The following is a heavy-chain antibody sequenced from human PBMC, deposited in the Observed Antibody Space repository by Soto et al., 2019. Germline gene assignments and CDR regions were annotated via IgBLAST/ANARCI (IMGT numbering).Heavy chain of an antibody. J-gene: IGHJ6*02. V-gene: IGHV3-23*01. CDR2: IRSSGSST. CDR3: ARRQIPPPTRGAANARGGMDV. D-gene: IGHD6-13*01. CDR1: GFTFSSYA. Sequence: PGGSLRLSCAASGFTFSSYAMSWVRQAPGKGLEWVSAIRSSGSSTSYADSVKGRFTISRDNSKNTLYLQMSSLRAEDTAVYYCARRQIPPPTRGAANARGGMDVWGQGTTVTVSS.